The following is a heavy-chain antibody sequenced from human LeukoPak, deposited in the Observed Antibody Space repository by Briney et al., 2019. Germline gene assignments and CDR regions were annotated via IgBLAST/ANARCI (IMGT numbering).Heavy chain of an antibody. D-gene: IGHD6-13*01. J-gene: IGHJ5*02. Sequence: KPSETLSLTCTVSGGSISSYYWSWIRQPPGKGLEWIGYIYYSGSTNYNPSLKSRVTISVDTSKNQFSLKLSSVTAADTAVYYCARKPLLRYSSSWYRWFDPWGQGTLVTVSS. V-gene: IGHV4-59*12. CDR1: GGSISSYY. CDR3: ARKPLLRYSSSWYRWFDP. CDR2: IYYSGST.